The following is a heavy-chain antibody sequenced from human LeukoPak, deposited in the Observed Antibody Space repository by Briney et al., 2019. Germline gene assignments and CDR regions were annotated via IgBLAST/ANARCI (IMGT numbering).Heavy chain of an antibody. J-gene: IGHJ5*02. CDR3: ARDRRSKGDYWFDP. CDR2: IYYSGST. V-gene: IGHV4-38-2*02. Sequence: SETLSLTCTVSGYSISSGYYWGWIRQPPGKGLEWIGSIYYSGSTYYNPSLKSRVTISVDTSKNQFSLKLSSVTAADTAVYYCARDRRSKGDYWFDPWGQGTLVTVSS. D-gene: IGHD3-16*01. CDR1: GYSISSGYY.